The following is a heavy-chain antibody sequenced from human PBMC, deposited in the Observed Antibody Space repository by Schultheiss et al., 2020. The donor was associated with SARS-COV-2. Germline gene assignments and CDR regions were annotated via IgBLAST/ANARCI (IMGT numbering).Heavy chain of an antibody. V-gene: IGHV1-2*02. D-gene: IGHD6-19*01. Sequence: ASVKVSCKASGYTFTSYYMHWVRQAPGQGLEWMGRINPNSGDTDYAQKFQGRVTMTSDTPTSTAYMELGRLTSDDTALYYCARSSISKTDDYYYYGLFVWGQGTTVTVSS. CDR1: GYTFTSYY. J-gene: IGHJ6*02. CDR3: ARSSISKTDDYYYYGLFV. CDR2: INPNSGDT.